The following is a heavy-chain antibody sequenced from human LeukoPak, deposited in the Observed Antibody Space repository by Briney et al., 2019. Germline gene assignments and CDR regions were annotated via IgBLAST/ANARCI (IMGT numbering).Heavy chain of an antibody. J-gene: IGHJ4*02. V-gene: IGHV4-39*01. Sequence: PSETLSLTCAVSGGSITSSSYYWSWIRQPPGKGLEWIGTVYNSGRTSFSPSLKTRVTISEDTSKNQFSLKLSSVTAADTAVYYCARGRGYYCSSTSCQTYYFDYWGQGTLVTVSS. CDR1: GGSITSSSYY. CDR2: VYNSGRT. CDR3: ARGRGYYCSSTSCQTYYFDY. D-gene: IGHD2-2*01.